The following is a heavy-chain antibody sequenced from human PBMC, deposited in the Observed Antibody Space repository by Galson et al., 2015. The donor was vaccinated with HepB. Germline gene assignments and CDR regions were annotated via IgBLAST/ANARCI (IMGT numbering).Heavy chain of an antibody. V-gene: IGHV1-18*01. CDR2: ISAYNGNT. Sequence: SVKVSCKASGYTFTSYGISWVRQAPGQGLEWMGWISAYNGNTNYAQKLQGRVTMTTDTSTSTAYMELRSLRSDDTAVYYCARDGNTPAPLYYYYYGMDVWGQGTTVTVSS. J-gene: IGHJ6*02. D-gene: IGHD1-26*01. CDR3: ARDGNTPAPLYYYYYGMDV. CDR1: GYTFTSYG.